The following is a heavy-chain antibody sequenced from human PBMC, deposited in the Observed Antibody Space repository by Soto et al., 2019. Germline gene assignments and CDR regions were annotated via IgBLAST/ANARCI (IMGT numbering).Heavy chain of an antibody. Sequence: SVKVSCKASGDTFSFYTINWVRQAPGLGLEWMGRVNPIVSMSNYAQKFQGRVTITADNAKNSVYLQMNSLRGEDTALYYCTRDLNHDTGPWGQGTQVTVSS. J-gene: IGHJ5*02. D-gene: IGHD2-8*02. CDR1: GDTFSFYT. CDR3: TRDLNHDTGP. V-gene: IGHV1-69*02. CDR2: VNPIVSMS.